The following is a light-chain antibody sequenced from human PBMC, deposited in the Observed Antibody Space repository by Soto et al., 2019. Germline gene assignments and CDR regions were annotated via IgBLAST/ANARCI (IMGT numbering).Light chain of an antibody. CDR1: NSNIGSNA. V-gene: IGLV1-36*01. Sequence: QSVLTQSPSVSGAPRQSVNISCSGTNSNIGSNAVHWYQQLPGKAPKLLMYYNDMLPSGVSDRFSGSKSGTSASLAISGLQSEDEGDYYCATWDDRLTAGVFGGGTKLTVL. J-gene: IGLJ3*02. CDR3: ATWDDRLTAGV. CDR2: YND.